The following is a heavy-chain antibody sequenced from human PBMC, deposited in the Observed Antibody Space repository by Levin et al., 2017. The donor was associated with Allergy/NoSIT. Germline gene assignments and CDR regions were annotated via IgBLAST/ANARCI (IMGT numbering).Heavy chain of an antibody. J-gene: IGHJ4*02. CDR3: AREGIAAAGILDY. CDR1: GFTFSSYA. D-gene: IGHD6-13*01. Sequence: GESLKISCAASGFTFSSYAMHWVRQAPGKGLEWVAVISYDGSNKYYADSVKGRFTISRDNSKNTLYLQMNSLRAEDTAVYYCAREGIAAAGILDYWGQGTLVTVSS. CDR2: ISYDGSNK. V-gene: IGHV3-30*04.